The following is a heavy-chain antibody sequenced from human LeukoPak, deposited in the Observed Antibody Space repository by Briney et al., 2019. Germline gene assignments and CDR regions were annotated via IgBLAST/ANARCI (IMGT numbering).Heavy chain of an antibody. V-gene: IGHV3-30-3*01. CDR1: GFTFSSYA. CDR3: ARGVGSASYYYYGMDV. D-gene: IGHD6-19*01. CDR2: ISYDGSNK. Sequence: DPGGSLRLSCAASGFTFSSYAMHWVRQAPGKGLEGVAVISYDGSNKYYADSVKGRFTISRDNSKNPLYLQMNSLRAEDTAVYYCARGVGSASYYYYGMDVWGQGTTVTVSS. J-gene: IGHJ6*02.